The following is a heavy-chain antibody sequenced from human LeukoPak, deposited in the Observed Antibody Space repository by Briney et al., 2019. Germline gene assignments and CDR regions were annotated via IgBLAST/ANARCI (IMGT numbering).Heavy chain of an antibody. CDR1: GGTFSSYA. Sequence: SVKVSCKASGGTFSSYAISWVRQAPGQGLEWMGGIIPIFGTANYAQKFQGRVTITTDESTSTAYMELSSLRSEDTAVYYCARDKGQQLVLDDYWGQGTLVTVSS. CDR2: IIPIFGTA. CDR3: ARDKGQQLVLDDY. D-gene: IGHD6-13*01. J-gene: IGHJ4*02. V-gene: IGHV1-69*05.